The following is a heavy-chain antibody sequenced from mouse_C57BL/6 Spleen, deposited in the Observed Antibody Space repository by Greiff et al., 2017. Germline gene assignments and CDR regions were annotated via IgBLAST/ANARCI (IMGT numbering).Heavy chain of an antibody. Sequence: FQLQQPGPELVKPGASVKISCKASGYSFTDYNMNWVKQSNGKSLEWIGVINPNYGTTSYNQKFKGKATLTVDQSSSTAYMQLNSLTSEDSAVYYCARERDYYYGPAWFAYWGQGTLVTVSA. V-gene: IGHV1-39*01. CDR3: ARERDYYYGPAWFAY. CDR2: INPNYGTT. D-gene: IGHD2-4*01. CDR1: GYSFTDYN. J-gene: IGHJ3*01.